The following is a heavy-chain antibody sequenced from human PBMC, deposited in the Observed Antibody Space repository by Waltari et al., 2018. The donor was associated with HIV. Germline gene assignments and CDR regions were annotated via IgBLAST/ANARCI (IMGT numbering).Heavy chain of an antibody. CDR2: ISSSSSTI. CDR3: ARGKATEAGLDY. J-gene: IGHJ4*02. V-gene: IGHV3-48*02. Sequence: EVQLVESGGGLVQPGGSLGLSCAASGFTFGSSTMIWLRQAPGKGLEWVSYISSSSSTIYYADSVKGRFTISRDNAKNSLYLQMNSLRDEDTAVYYCARGKATEAGLDYWGQGTLVTVSS. D-gene: IGHD1-26*01. CDR1: GFTFGSST.